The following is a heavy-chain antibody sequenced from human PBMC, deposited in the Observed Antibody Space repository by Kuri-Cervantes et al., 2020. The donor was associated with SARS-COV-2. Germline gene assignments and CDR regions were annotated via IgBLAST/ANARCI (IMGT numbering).Heavy chain of an antibody. V-gene: IGHV3-30*19. D-gene: IGHD3-22*01. CDR3: ATLFDSSGFMFDY. Sequence: GESLKIPCAASGFTFSSYGMHWVRQAPGKGREWVAVMSYDGSNIYYADSVKGRFTISRDNSKNTLYLQMNSLRAEDTAIYYCATLFDSSGFMFDYWGQGTLVTVSS. CDR1: GFTFSSYG. CDR2: MSYDGSNI. J-gene: IGHJ4*02.